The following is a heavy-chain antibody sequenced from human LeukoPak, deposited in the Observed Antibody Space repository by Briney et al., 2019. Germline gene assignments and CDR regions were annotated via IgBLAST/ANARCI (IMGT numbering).Heavy chain of an antibody. V-gene: IGHV5-51*03. Sequence: PGESLKISCKGSGYSFPNYWIGWVRQMPGKGLAWMGIIYPGDSHTRYSPSFQDQVTISVDKSISTAYLQWSSLKASDTDMYYCARGPYAYTSSATLGSYNWFDPWGQGSLVTVSS. D-gene: IGHD2-2*02. CDR2: IYPGDSHT. CDR1: GYSFPNYW. CDR3: ARGPYAYTSSATLGSYNWFDP. J-gene: IGHJ5*02.